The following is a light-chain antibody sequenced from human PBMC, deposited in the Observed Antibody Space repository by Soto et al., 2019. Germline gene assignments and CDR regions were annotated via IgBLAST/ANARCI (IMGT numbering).Light chain of an antibody. CDR1: QSISSN. V-gene: IGKV3-15*01. J-gene: IGKJ1*01. CDR2: RAS. CDR3: QQYNNWPWT. Sequence: EIVMTQSPATLSVSPGERATLSCRASQSISSNLGWYQQKPGQAPRLLIYRASTRATGIPARFSGSGSGTEFSLTISSLQSEDFAVYYCQQYNNWPWTFGQGTKVEIK.